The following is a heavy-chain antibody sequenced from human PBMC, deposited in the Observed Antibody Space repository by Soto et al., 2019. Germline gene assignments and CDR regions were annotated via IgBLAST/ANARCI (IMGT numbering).Heavy chain of an antibody. CDR1: GFPFSSLS. D-gene: IGHD6-19*01. CDR3: ARGSGPSGSYGYFDA. Sequence: EIRLLESGGGLVQPGGSLRVSCVASGFPFSSLSMSWVRQAPGKGLEWVSSVGGSGFSTYYGDSVKGRFTISRDNSKNTVSLEMNGLRAEDTAVYFCARGSGPSGSYGYFDAWGQGTLVTVSS. V-gene: IGHV3-23*01. J-gene: IGHJ4*02. CDR2: VGGSGFST.